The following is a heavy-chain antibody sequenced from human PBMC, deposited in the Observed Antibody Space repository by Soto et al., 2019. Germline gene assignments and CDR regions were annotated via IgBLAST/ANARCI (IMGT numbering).Heavy chain of an antibody. J-gene: IGHJ3*02. CDR3: ARYSRYFDWLLPCDAFDI. V-gene: IGHV4-61*08. Sequence: TSETLSLTCTVSGGSISSGGYYWSWIRQHPGKGLEWIGYIYYSGSTYYNPSLKSRVTISVDTSKNQFSLKLSSVTAADTAVYYCARYSRYFDWLLPCDAFDIWGQGTMVTVSS. CDR1: GGSISSGGYY. CDR2: IYYSGST. D-gene: IGHD3-9*01.